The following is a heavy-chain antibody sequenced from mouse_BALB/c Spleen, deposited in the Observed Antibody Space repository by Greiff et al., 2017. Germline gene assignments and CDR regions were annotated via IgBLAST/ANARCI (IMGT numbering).Heavy chain of an antibody. J-gene: IGHJ4*01. CDR3: ARGAYYGKSYYAMDY. D-gene: IGHD2-10*01. CDR2: ISDGGSYT. Sequence: DVKLVESGGGLVKPGGSLKLSCAASGFTFSDYYMYWVRQTPEKRLEWVATISDGGSYTYYPDSVKGRFTISRDNAKNNLYLQMSSLKSEDTAMYYCARGAYYGKSYYAMDYWGQGTSVTVSS. CDR1: GFTFSDYY. V-gene: IGHV5-4*02.